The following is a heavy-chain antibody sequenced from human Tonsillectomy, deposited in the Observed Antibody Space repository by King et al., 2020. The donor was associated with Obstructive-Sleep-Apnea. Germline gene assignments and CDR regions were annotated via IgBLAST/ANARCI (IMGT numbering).Heavy chain of an antibody. CDR1: GYTFTSNG. V-gene: IGHV1-18*01. J-gene: IGHJ3*01. CDR3: AKNYYDSSGYYSSDTFDL. CDR2: ISAYNGNT. D-gene: IGHD3-22*01. Sequence: QLVQSGAEVKKPGASVKVSCKASGYTFTSNGISWVRQAPGQGLEWMGWISAYNGNTKYSQKLQGRVTMTTVTSTSTAYMELRSLRSDDTAVYYCAKNYYDSSGYYSSDTFDLWGQGTMVIVSS.